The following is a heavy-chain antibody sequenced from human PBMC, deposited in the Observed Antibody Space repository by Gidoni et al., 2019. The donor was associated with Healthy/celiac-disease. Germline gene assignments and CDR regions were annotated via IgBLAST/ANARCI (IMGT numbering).Heavy chain of an antibody. CDR2: IYPGDSDT. Sequence: EVQLVQSGAEVKKPGESLKISCKGSGYSFTIYWIGWVRQMPGKGLEWMGIIYPGDSDTRYSPSFQGQVTISADKSISTAYLQWSSLKASDTAMYYCARQLSPRGVVVAATLDYYYGMDVWGQGTTVTVSS. D-gene: IGHD2-15*01. V-gene: IGHV5-51*01. CDR1: GYSFTIYW. CDR3: ARQLSPRGVVVAATLDYYYGMDV. J-gene: IGHJ6*02.